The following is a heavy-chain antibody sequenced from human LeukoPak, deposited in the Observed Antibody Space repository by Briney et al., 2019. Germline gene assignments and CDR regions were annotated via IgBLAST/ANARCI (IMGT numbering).Heavy chain of an antibody. CDR1: GYTFTSYG. V-gene: IGHV1-18*01. J-gene: IGHJ4*02. CDR3: ARAGGNGGMPWELRY. CDR2: ISAYNGNT. Sequence: GASVKVSCKASGYTFTSYGISWVRQAPGQGLEWMGWISAYNGNTNYAQKLQGRVTMTTDTSTSTAYMELRSLRSDDTAVYYCARAGGNGGMPWELRYWGQGTLVTVSS. D-gene: IGHD1-26*01.